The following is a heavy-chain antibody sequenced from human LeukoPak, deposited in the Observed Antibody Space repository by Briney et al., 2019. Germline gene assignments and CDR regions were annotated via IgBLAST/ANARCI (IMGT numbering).Heavy chain of an antibody. J-gene: IGHJ3*02. V-gene: IGHV3-53*01. CDR3: ARDPRYYDILTGVYAFDI. D-gene: IGHD3-9*01. CDR1: GFTVSSNY. CDR2: IYSGGST. Sequence: GGSLRLSCAASGFTVSSNYMSWVRQAPGKGLEWVSVIYSGGSTYYADSVKGRFTISRDNSKNTLYLQMNSLRAEDTAVYYCARDPRYYDILTGVYAFDIWGQGTMVTVSS.